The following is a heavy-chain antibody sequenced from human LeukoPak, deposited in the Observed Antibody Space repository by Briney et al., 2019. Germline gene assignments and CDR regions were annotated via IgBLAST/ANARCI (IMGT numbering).Heavy chain of an antibody. CDR1: GYSISSGYY. D-gene: IGHD1-26*01. CDR3: ARDPIVGARNNWFDP. V-gene: IGHV4-38-2*02. Sequence: PSETLSLTCTVSGYSISSGYYWGWIRQPPGKGLEWIGSIYHSGSTYYNPSLKSRVTISVDTSKNQFSLKLSSVTAADTAVYYCARDPIVGARNNWFDPWGQGTLVTVSS. J-gene: IGHJ5*02. CDR2: IYHSGST.